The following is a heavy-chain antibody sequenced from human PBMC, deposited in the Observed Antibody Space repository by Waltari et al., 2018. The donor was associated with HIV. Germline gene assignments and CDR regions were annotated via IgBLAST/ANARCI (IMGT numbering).Heavy chain of an antibody. Sequence: QGLLIEYGGGVVQPGKSLRLYCLGSEMDFEDYAMHWVRQAPGKGLELVAVSASDGSKKYYVDFMKGRILISRDNSERTVSLQMNSLRVEDTAVYYCAKYRCGDDCHVGGMDVWGQGITVIVSS. CDR1: EMDFEDYA. CDR2: SASDGSKK. J-gene: IGHJ6*02. D-gene: IGHD2-21*02. CDR3: AKYRCGDDCHVGGMDV. V-gene: IGHV3-30*18.